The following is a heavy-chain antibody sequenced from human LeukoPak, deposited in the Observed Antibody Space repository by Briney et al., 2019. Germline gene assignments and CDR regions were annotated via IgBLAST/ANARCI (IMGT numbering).Heavy chain of an antibody. J-gene: IGHJ6*03. CDR3: ARERRFGESFHYYYYYMDV. CDR1: SYSISSGYY. D-gene: IGHD3-10*01. Sequence: SETLSLTCTVSSYSISSGYYWGWIRQPPGKGLEWIGSIYQSGSTYYNPSLKSRVTISVDTSKNQFSLKLSSVTAADTAVYYCARERRFGESFHYYYYYMDVWGKGTTVTVSS. V-gene: IGHV4-38-2*02. CDR2: IYQSGST.